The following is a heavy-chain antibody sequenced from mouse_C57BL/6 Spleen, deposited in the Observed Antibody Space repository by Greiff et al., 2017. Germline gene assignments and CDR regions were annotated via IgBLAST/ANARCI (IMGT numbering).Heavy chain of an antibody. CDR1: GYTFTSYW. CDR3: ARVDSSGCLAIDC. CDR2: IDPSDSYT. V-gene: IGHV1-69*01. D-gene: IGHD3-2*02. J-gene: IGHJ4*01. Sequence: VQLQQPGAELVMPGASVKLSCKASGYTFTSYWMHWVKQRPGQGLEWIGEIDPSDSYTNYNQKFKGKSTLTVDKSSSTAYMQLSSLTSEDSAVYYCARVDSSGCLAIDCWGQGVCVTVAS.